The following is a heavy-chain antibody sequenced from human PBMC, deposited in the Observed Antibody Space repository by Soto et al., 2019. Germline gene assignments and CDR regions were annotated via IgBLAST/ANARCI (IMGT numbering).Heavy chain of an antibody. V-gene: IGHV4-30-4*01. CDR1: GGSISSGDYY. D-gene: IGHD1-1*01. CDR3: ATINLGSKRLDY. Sequence: QVQLQESGPGLVKPSQTLSLTCTVSGGSISSGDYYWSWIRQPPGKGLEWIGYIYYSGSTYYNPSPKSRVTISVDTSKDHFSLMLSSVTAADTAEYYCATINLGSKRLDYWGQGTLVTVSS. CDR2: IYYSGST. J-gene: IGHJ4*02.